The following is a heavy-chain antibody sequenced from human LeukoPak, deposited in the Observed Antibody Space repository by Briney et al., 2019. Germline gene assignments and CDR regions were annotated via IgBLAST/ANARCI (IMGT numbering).Heavy chain of an antibody. D-gene: IGHD3-22*01. V-gene: IGHV4-39*07. J-gene: IGHJ4*02. CDR1: GGSISSSSYY. Sequence: SETLSLTCTVSGGSISSSSYYWGWIRQPPGKGLEWIGSIYYSGSTYYNPSLKSRVTISVDTSKNQFSLKLSSVTAADTAVYYCARVSRGPHPYYYDSSGYMDYWGQGTLVTVSS. CDR3: ARVSRGPHPYYYDSSGYMDY. CDR2: IYYSGST.